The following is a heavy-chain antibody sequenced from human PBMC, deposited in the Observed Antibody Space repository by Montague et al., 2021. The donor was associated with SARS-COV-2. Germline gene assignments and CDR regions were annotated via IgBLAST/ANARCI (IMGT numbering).Heavy chain of an antibody. CDR3: ARLPPYRFNSNGHYYNAVDI. CDR2: IYYSGNT. D-gene: IGHD3-22*01. Sequence: SETLSLTCTVSGGSISSSGYYWGWIRQPPGKGLEWIGSIYYSGNTYYSPSLQSRVTISVDTSENQFSLRLNSMTAADTAVYYCARLPPYRFNSNGHYYNAVDIWGQGTMVTVSS. J-gene: IGHJ3*02. V-gene: IGHV4-39*01. CDR1: GGSISSSGYY.